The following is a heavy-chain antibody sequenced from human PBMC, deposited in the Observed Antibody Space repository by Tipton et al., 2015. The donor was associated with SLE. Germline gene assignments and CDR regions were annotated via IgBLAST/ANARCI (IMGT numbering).Heavy chain of an antibody. CDR2: INPSGGST. Sequence: QLVQSGAEVKKPGASVRVSCKASGYTFTDYYMHWVRQAPGQGLEWMGIINPSGGSTSYAQKFQGRVTMTRDTSTSTVYMELSSLRSEDTAVYYCARDSFYLPFEMDVWGKGTTVTVSS. J-gene: IGHJ6*04. CDR1: GYTFTDYY. D-gene: IGHD3-9*01. V-gene: IGHV1-46*01. CDR3: ARDSFYLPFEMDV.